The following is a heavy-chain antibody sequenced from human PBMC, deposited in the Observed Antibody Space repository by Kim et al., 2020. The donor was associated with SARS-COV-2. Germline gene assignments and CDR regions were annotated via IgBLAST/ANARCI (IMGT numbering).Heavy chain of an antibody. J-gene: IGHJ5*02. V-gene: IGHV4-31*03. Sequence: SETLSLTCTVSGGSISSGGYYWSWIRQHPGKGLEWIGYIYYSGSTYYNPSLKSRVTISVDTSKNQFSLKLSSVTAADTAVYYCARSGFGELLSAWFDPWGQGTLVTVSS. D-gene: IGHD3-10*01. CDR1: GGSISSGGYY. CDR3: ARSGFGELLSAWFDP. CDR2: IYYSGST.